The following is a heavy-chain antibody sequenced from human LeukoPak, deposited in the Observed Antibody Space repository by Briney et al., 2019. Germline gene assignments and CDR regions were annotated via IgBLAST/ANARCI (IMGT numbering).Heavy chain of an antibody. D-gene: IGHD6-19*01. CDR1: GFTFSSYA. CDR2: ISYDGSNK. J-gene: IGHJ4*02. CDR3: AKAGPRIAVVAPLN. Sequence: GRSLRLSCAASGFTFSSYAFHWVRQAPGKGLEWVAVISYDGSNKYYADSVKGRFTISRDNSKNTLYLQMNSLRAEDTAVYYCAKAGPRIAVVAPLNWGQGTLVTVSS. V-gene: IGHV3-30-3*01.